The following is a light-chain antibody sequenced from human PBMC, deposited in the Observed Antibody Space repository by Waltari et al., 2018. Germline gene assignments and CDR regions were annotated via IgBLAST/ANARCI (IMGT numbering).Light chain of an antibody. CDR1: PGAVPRGHF. Sequence: QAVVTQEPSLTVSPGGTVTPTCGSSPGAVPRGHFPYWFQQQPGQAPRTLIFDASNKHSWTPARFSGSLLGGKAALTLSGAQPEDEAEYYCLLSYSGARVFGGGTKLTVL. J-gene: IGLJ3*02. CDR3: LLSYSGARV. V-gene: IGLV7-46*01. CDR2: DAS.